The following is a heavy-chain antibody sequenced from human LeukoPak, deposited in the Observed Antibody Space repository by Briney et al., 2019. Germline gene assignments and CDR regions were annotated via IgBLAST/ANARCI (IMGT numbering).Heavy chain of an antibody. CDR1: GGSISSSGYY. Sequence: SETLSLTCTVSGGSISSSGYYWGWIRQPPGQGLEWLGTIDYSGTTYHNPSLRSRVTISIDTSKNHFSLKLNSVTAADTAVYYCTRDSGSWTVDYWGQGTLVTVSS. CDR3: TRDSGSWTVDY. CDR2: IDYSGTT. D-gene: IGHD1-26*01. V-gene: IGHV4-39*02. J-gene: IGHJ4*02.